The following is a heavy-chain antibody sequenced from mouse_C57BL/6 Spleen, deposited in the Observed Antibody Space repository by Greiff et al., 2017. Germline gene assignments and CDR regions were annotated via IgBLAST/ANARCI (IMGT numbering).Heavy chain of an antibody. V-gene: IGHV1-85*01. D-gene: IGHD2-4*01. J-gene: IGHJ1*03. CDR1: GYTFTSYD. CDR3: ARSSYYDYDLYFDV. Sequence: VQLQESGPELVKPGASVKLSCKASGYTFTSYDINWVKQRPGQGLEWIGWIYPRDGSTKYNEKFKGKATLTVDTSSSTAYMELHSLTSEDSAVYFCARSSYYDYDLYFDVWGTGTTVTVSS. CDR2: IYPRDGST.